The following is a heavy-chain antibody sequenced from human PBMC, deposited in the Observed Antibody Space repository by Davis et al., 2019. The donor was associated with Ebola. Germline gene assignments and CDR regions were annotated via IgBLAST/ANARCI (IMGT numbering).Heavy chain of an antibody. CDR2: TYYSSKWYT. CDR1: GDTVSSSGTA. V-gene: IGHV6-1*01. J-gene: IGHJ4*02. CDR3: ARGWLRSAFDQ. Sequence: PSETLSLTCAISGDTVSSSGTAWNWIRQSPSRGLEWLGRTYYSSKWYTDSTLSVKSRITISADTAKNQLSLHLDSVTPEDTAVYYCARGWLRSAFDQWGQGTLVTVSS. D-gene: IGHD5-12*01.